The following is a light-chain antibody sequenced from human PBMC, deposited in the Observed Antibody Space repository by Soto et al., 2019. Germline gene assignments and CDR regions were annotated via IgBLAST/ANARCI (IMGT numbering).Light chain of an antibody. J-gene: IGKJ1*01. CDR2: AAS. V-gene: IGKV1-39*01. CDR3: QQSYSTQWT. CDR1: QSISSY. Sequence: DRPLNQSAVSLSASLGDSVTNTCRASQSISSYLNWYQQKPGKAPKLLIYAASSLQSGVPSRFSGSGSGTDFTLTISSLQPEDFTTYYCQQSYSTQWTFGQGTKVDIK.